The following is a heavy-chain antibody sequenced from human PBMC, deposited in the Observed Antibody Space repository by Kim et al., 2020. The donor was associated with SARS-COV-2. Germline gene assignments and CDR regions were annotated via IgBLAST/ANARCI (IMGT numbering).Heavy chain of an antibody. Sequence: ASVKVSCKASGYIFTSYAIHWVRQAPGQRLEWMGWINTGNGNTNYSQNFQGRVTISRDTSASTAYMDLSSLRSEDTAVYYCARARGLDYDDCDYWGQGTLVTVSS. V-gene: IGHV1-3*04. CDR3: ARARGLDYDDCDY. D-gene: IGHD4-17*01. CDR2: INTGNGNT. J-gene: IGHJ4*01. CDR1: GYIFTSYA.